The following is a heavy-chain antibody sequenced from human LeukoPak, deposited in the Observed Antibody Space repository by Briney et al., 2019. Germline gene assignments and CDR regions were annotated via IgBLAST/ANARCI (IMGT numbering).Heavy chain of an antibody. D-gene: IGHD3-3*01. CDR1: GYTFTGHY. CDR3: ARGRKITIFGGIGGAFDI. Sequence: ASVRVSCKPSGYTFTGHYIHWVRQAPGQGLEWMGWISPKSGETSYSQQFQGRVTMTRDTSSSTAYVGLTWLRSDDTAVFYCARGRKITIFGGIGGAFDIWGQGTVVTVSS. CDR2: ISPKSGET. V-gene: IGHV1-2*02. J-gene: IGHJ3*02.